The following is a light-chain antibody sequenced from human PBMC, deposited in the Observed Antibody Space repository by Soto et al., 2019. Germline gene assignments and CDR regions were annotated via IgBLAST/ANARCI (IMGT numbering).Light chain of an antibody. V-gene: IGKV1-9*01. CDR2: TAS. Sequence: DIQLTQSPSFLPASVGDRVTITCRASQGISRSLAWYQQKPGKAPELLIYTASTLQSGVPSRFSGSGSGTEFTLTIRSLQPEDFATYYCQQLNSYPPWTFGQGTKVEIK. CDR1: QGISRS. CDR3: QQLNSYPPWT. J-gene: IGKJ1*01.